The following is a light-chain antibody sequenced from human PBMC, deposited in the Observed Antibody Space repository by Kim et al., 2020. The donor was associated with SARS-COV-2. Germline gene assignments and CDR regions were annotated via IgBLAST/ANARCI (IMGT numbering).Light chain of an antibody. CDR1: QDIANY. CDR2: AAS. J-gene: IGKJ1*01. CDR3: QKYDSAPWT. V-gene: IGKV1-27*01. Sequence: ASVGDGVTSTCRASQDIANYLAWYQQKPGKVPKLLVYAASALKSGVPSRFSGRRSGTDFTLTISNLQPEDVATYYCQKYDSAPWTFGQGTKVDIK.